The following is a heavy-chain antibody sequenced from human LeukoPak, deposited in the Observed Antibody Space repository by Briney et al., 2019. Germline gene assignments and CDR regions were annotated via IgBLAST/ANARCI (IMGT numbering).Heavy chain of an antibody. V-gene: IGHV4-59*08. CDR1: GGSISSYH. J-gene: IGHJ4*02. D-gene: IGHD3-22*01. CDR3: ARRDDSSGYYVFDY. Sequence: PSETLSLTCTVSGGSISSYHWSWVRQPPGKGLEGIGYIYYSGSTNYNPSLKSRVTISVDTSKNQFSLKLSSVTAADTAVYYCARRDDSSGYYVFDYWGQGTLVTVSS. CDR2: IYYSGST.